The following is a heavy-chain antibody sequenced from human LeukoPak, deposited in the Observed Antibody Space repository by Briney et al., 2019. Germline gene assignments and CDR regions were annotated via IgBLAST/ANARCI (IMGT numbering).Heavy chain of an antibody. J-gene: IGHJ4*02. D-gene: IGHD3-22*01. CDR3: ANGDDSSGYYYTWTY. V-gene: IGHV3-9*01. CDR1: GFTFDDYA. Sequence: GGSLRLSCAASGFTFDDYAMHWVRQPPGRGLEGVKGIRWNSGGIAYADSVKGRFTISRDNAKNSLYLQMNNLRAEDTALYYCANGDDSSGYYYTWTYWGQGTLVTVSS. CDR2: IRWNSGGI.